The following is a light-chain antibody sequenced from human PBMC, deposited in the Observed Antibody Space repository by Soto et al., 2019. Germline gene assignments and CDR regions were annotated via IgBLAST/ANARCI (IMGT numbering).Light chain of an antibody. V-gene: IGKV3-15*01. Sequence: EIVMTQSPATLSVSPGERATLSCRASQSVSRKLAWYQQRPGQAPRLLVYDASTRATGIPGRFSGSGSGTDFTLTISSLQSEDFAVYYCQEYNNWPSMYTFGQGTKLEIK. J-gene: IGKJ2*01. CDR2: DAS. CDR1: QSVSRK. CDR3: QEYNNWPSMYT.